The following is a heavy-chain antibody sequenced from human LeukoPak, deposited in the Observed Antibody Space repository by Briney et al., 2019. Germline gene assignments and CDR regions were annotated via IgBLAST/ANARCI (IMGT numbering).Heavy chain of an antibody. D-gene: IGHD2-2*01. Sequence: PGGSLRLSCAASGFTFSSYSMDWVRQAPGKGLEWVSSISSSSSYIYYADSVKGRFTISRDNAKNSLCLQMNSLRAEDTAVYYCARESLVGAFDIWGQGTMVTVSS. CDR3: ARESLVGAFDI. V-gene: IGHV3-21*01. J-gene: IGHJ3*02. CDR1: GFTFSSYS. CDR2: ISSSSSYI.